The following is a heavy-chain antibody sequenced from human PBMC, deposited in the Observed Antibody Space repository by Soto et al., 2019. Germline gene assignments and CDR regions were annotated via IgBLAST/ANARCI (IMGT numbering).Heavy chain of an antibody. J-gene: IGHJ4*02. CDR1: GFTFSAHY. Sequence: EVQLVESGGGLVQPGGSLRLSCAASGFTFSAHYMDWVRQAPGKGLEWVGRIKNKANSYTTEYAASVEGRFTISREDSQDSLYLPMNRLKAEDTAVYYCARVSLVGPSGGRYFDYWGQGSQVAVSS. CDR2: IKNKANSYTT. CDR3: ARVSLVGPSGGRYFDY. V-gene: IGHV3-72*01. D-gene: IGHD1-26*01.